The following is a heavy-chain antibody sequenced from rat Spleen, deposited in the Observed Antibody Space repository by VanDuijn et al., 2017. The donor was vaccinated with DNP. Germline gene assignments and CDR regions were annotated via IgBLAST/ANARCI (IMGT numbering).Heavy chain of an antibody. CDR2: ISYSGST. D-gene: IGHD1-5*01. J-gene: IGHJ1*01. V-gene: IGHV3-1*01. CDR3: ARWNIGTSTLDY. Sequence: EVQLQESGPGLVKTSQSLSLTCSVTGYSITSSYRWNWIRKFPGNKMEWVGHISYSGSTSYNPSLKSRISITRDTSKNQFFLHLNSVTTEDTATYYCARWNIGTSTLDYWGPGTMVTVSS. CDR1: GYSITSSY.